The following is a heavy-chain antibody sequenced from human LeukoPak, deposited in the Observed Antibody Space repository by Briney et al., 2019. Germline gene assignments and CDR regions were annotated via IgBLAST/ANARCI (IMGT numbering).Heavy chain of an antibody. CDR3: AREWRYYYDSSGQRAFDI. Sequence: SETLSLTCTVSGGSISSYYWSWIRQPAGKGLEWIGRIYTSGSTNYNPSLKSRVTMSVDTSKNQFSLKLSSVTAADTAVYYCAREWRYYYDSSGQRAFDIWGQGTMVTVSS. CDR1: GGSISSYY. CDR2: IYTSGST. J-gene: IGHJ3*02. D-gene: IGHD3-22*01. V-gene: IGHV4-4*07.